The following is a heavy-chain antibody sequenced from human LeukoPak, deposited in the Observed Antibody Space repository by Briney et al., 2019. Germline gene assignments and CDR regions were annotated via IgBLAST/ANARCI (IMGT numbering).Heavy chain of an antibody. D-gene: IGHD3-3*01. CDR2: ISSSGSTI. V-gene: IGHV3-48*03. J-gene: IGHJ3*02. CDR1: GFTFSSYE. Sequence: PGGSLRLSCAASGFTFSSYEMNWVRQAPGKGLEWVSYISSSGSTIYYADSVKGRFTISRDNAKNSLHLQMNSLRAEDTAVYYCARVGYYDGPTSDAFDIWGQGTMVTVSS. CDR3: ARVGYYDGPTSDAFDI.